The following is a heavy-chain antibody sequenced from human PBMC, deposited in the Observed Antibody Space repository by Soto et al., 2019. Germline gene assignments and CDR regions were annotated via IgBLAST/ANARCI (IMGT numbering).Heavy chain of an antibody. CDR1: GFTFSSYS. J-gene: IGHJ4*02. CDR2: ISSSGSTI. CDR3: TTLCGCCGTTSCPQFDY. V-gene: IGHV3-48*01. Sequence: EVQLVESGGNLVQPGGSLRLSCAASGFTFSSYSMNWVRQAPGKGLEWVSYISSSGSTIYHADSVKGRFTISRDNAKKSLYLQMDSLRTEDTAVYYCTTLCGCCGTTSCPQFDYWGQGTLVTVSS. D-gene: IGHD2-2*01.